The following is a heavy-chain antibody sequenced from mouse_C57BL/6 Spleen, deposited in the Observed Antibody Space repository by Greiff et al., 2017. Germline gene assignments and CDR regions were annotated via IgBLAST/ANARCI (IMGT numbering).Heavy chain of an antibody. V-gene: IGHV1-82*01. J-gene: IGHJ4*01. CDR3: ARPPYGYYAMDY. CDR2: IYPGDGDT. Sequence: QVQLQQSGPELVKPGASVKISCKASGYAFSSSWMNWVKQRPGKGLEWIGRIYPGDGDTNYNGKFKGKATLTADKSSSTAYMQLSSLTSEDSAVYFCARPPYGYYAMDYWGQGTSVTVSS. D-gene: IGHD1-1*02. CDR1: GYAFSSSW.